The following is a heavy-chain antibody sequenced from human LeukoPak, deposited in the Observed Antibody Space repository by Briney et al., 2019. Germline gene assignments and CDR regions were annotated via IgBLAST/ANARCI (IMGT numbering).Heavy chain of an antibody. J-gene: IGHJ4*02. CDR1: GYTFTGYY. Sequence: ASVKVSCKASGYTFTGYYVHCVRQAPGQGLEWMGRINPNSGGTNYAQKFQGRVTMTRDTSISTAYMELSKLRSDDTAVYYCAYGSSGYYPFDYWGQGTLVTVSS. V-gene: IGHV1-2*06. CDR2: INPNSGGT. CDR3: AYGSSGYYPFDY. D-gene: IGHD3-22*01.